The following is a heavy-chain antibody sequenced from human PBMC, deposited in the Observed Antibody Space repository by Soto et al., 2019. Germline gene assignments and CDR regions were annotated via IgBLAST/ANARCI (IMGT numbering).Heavy chain of an antibody. J-gene: IGHJ4*02. V-gene: IGHV3-23*01. Sequence: SVGSLRLSCAASGFTFSNYAMSWVRQAPGKGLEWASAISGGGTSTYYSDSVKGRFSISRDNSKNTLYLQMNTLRAEDTAVYYCAKALSQFFPFDYWGQGTLVTVS. CDR2: ISGGGTST. CDR3: AKALSQFFPFDY. CDR1: GFTFSNYA. D-gene: IGHD3-3*01.